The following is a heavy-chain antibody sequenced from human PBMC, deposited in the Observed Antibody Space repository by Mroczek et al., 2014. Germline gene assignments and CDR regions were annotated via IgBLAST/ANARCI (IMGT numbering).Heavy chain of an antibody. J-gene: IGHJ4*02. D-gene: IGHD6-13*01. CDR2: IKQDGSEK. V-gene: IGHV3-7*01. Sequence: VQLVESGGGLVQPGGSLRLSCAASGFTFSSYWMSWVRQAPGKGLEWVANIKQDGSEKYYVDSVKGRFTISRDNAKNSLYLQMNSLRAEDTAVYYXARGISSSWYFRPDTYYFDYVGQGTLVHPSPQ. CDR1: GFTFSSYW. CDR3: ARGISSSWYFRPDTYYFDY.